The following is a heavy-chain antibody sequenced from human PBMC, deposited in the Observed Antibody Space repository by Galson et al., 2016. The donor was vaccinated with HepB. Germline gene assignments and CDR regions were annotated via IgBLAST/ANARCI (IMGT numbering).Heavy chain of an antibody. V-gene: IGHV3-21*01. Sequence: SLRLSCAASGFTFNMYTMTWVRQAPGKGLEWVSSITPGSTYTHFADSVKGRFTISRDDAENSLHLHMNSLRAEDTALYYCARVVTPMAAANRGFGSWGQGAQVVVSS. CDR3: ARVVTPMAAANRGFGS. D-gene: IGHD6-13*01. J-gene: IGHJ5*02. CDR2: ITPGSTYT. CDR1: GFTFNMYT.